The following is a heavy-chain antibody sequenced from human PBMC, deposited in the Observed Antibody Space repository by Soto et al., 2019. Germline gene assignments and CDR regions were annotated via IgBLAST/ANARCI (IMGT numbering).Heavy chain of an antibody. CDR1: GGTFSSYA. Sequence: SVKVSCKASGGTFSSYAISWVRQAPGQGLEWMGGIIPILGTANYAQKFQGRVTITADKSTSTAYMELSSLRSEDTAVYYCASHSNYDDYYYGMDVWGQGTTVTVSS. CDR3: ASHSNYDDYYYGMDV. D-gene: IGHD4-4*01. V-gene: IGHV1-69*10. CDR2: IIPILGTA. J-gene: IGHJ6*02.